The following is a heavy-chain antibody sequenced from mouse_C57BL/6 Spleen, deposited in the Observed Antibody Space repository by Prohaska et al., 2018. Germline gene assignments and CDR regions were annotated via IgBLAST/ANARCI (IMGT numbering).Heavy chain of an antibody. V-gene: IGHV1-15*01. CDR3: TISDYRVAY. Sequence: QVQLQQSGAELVRPGASVTLSCKASGYTFTDYEMHWVKQTPVHGLEWIGAIDPETGGTAYYQKFKGKAILTADKSASTAYMELRSLTSEDSAVYYCTISDYRVAYWGQGTLVTVSA. J-gene: IGHJ3*01. D-gene: IGHD2-13*01. CDR2: IDPETGGT. CDR1: GYTFTDYE.